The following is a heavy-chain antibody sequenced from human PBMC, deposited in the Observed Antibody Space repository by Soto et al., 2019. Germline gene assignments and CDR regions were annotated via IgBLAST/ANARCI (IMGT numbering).Heavy chain of an antibody. CDR2: IIPIFGTA. V-gene: IGHV1-69*13. CDR1: GGTFSSYA. CDR3: ARNSDIAAADHTYDY. Sequence: ASVKVSCKASGGTFSSYAISWVRQAPRQGLEWMGGIIPIFGTANYAQKFQGRVTITADESTSTAYMELSSLRSEDTAVYYCARNSDIAAADHTYDYWGQGTLVTVSS. D-gene: IGHD6-13*01. J-gene: IGHJ4*02.